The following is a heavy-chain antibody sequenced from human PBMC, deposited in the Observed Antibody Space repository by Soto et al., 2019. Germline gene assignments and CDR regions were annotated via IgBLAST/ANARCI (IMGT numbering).Heavy chain of an antibody. CDR3: ARDRLKGTPFGSGCDWAPDLGWFDP. J-gene: IGHJ5*02. CDR1: GGSISSGGYY. CDR2: IYYSGST. V-gene: IGHV4-31*03. Sequence: QVRLQESGPGLVKPSQTLSLTCTVSGGSISSGGYYWSWIRQHPGKGLEWIGYIYYSGSTYYNPSLTSRVTISVDTSKNQFSLKRSSVTAADTAVYYCARDRLKGTPFGSGCDWAPDLGWFDPWSQGTLVTVSS. D-gene: IGHD3-10*01.